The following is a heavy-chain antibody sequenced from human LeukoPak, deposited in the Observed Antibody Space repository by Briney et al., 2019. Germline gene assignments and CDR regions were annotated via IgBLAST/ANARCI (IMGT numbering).Heavy chain of an antibody. CDR2: INWNGGST. Sequence: GGSLRLFCAASRFTFSSYGMSWVRQAPGKGLEWVSGINWNGGSTGYADSVKGRFTISRDNAKNSLYLQMNSLRAEDTALYYCARRIVGATNWFDPWGQGTLVTVSS. D-gene: IGHD1-26*01. J-gene: IGHJ5*02. CDR3: ARRIVGATNWFDP. CDR1: RFTFSSYG. V-gene: IGHV3-20*04.